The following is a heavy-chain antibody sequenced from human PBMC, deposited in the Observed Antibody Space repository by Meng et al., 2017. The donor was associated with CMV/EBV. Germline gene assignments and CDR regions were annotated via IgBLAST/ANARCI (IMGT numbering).Heavy chain of an antibody. D-gene: IGHD2-2*02. CDR3: ARGYCSSTSCYTPQPGLEYYYYYYGMDV. CDR1: GGTFSSYA. V-gene: IGHV1-69*05. J-gene: IGHJ6*02. Sequence: SVKVSCKASGGTFSSYAISWVRQAPGQGLEWMGGIIPIFGTANYAQKFQGRVTITTDESTSTAYMELSSLRSEDTAVYYCARGYCSSTSCYTPQPGLEYYYYYYGMDVWGQGATVTVSS. CDR2: IIPIFGTA.